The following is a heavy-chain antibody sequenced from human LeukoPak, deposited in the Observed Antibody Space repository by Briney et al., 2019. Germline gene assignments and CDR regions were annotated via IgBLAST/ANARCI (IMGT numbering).Heavy chain of an antibody. CDR2: IYPGDSDT. CDR1: GYTFTSDW. J-gene: IGHJ4*02. CDR3: ARRPNLDY. Sequence: GESLQISCRASGYTFTSDWIAWGRPRPGKGLGWMGIIYPGDSDTRYSPSFQGQVTISADKSISTAYLQWSSLRASDTAMYYCARRPNLDYWGQGTLVTVSS. V-gene: IGHV5-51*01. D-gene: IGHD2-8*01.